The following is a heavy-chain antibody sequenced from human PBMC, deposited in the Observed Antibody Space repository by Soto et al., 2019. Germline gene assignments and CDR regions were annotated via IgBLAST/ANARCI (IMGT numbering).Heavy chain of an antibody. D-gene: IGHD2-15*01. J-gene: IGHJ4*02. CDR2: ITNSGTTM. Sequence: EVQLVESGGGLVQPGGSLRLSCAASGFTFISYEMNWVRQAPGKGLEWVSCITNSGTTMYYAESVKGRFTISRDNAKNSLYLQMNSLRAEDTAVYYCVRRYCSRFSCTFDCWGQGALVTVSS. V-gene: IGHV3-48*03. CDR3: VRRYCSRFSCTFDC. CDR1: GFTFISYE.